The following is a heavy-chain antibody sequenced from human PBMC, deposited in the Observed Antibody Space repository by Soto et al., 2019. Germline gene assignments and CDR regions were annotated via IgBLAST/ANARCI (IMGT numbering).Heavy chain of an antibody. Sequence: GESLKISCKGSGYSFTSYWIGWVRQMPGKGLEWMGIIYPGDSDTRYSPSFQGQVTISADKSISTAYLQWSSLKASDTAMYYCARQSSLLWFGESTDYYYYMDFWGKGTTVPVSS. V-gene: IGHV5-51*01. CDR2: IYPGDSDT. CDR3: ARQSSLLWFGESTDYYYYMDF. CDR1: GYSFTSYW. J-gene: IGHJ6*03. D-gene: IGHD3-10*01.